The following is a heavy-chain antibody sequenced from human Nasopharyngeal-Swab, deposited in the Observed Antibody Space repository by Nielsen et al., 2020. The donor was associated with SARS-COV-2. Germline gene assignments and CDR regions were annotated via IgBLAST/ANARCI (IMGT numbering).Heavy chain of an antibody. CDR2: IGDKDHNYAT. CDR3: TTDFYFDY. CDR1: GFIFSASA. J-gene: IGHJ4*02. Sequence: GESLKISCAASGFIFSASAIHWVRQASGKGLEWVGRIGDKDHNYATTYGASVHGRFTITSDDSKNTAFLQMDSLKTEDTALYYCTTDFYFDYWGQGTLVTVSS. V-gene: IGHV3-73*01.